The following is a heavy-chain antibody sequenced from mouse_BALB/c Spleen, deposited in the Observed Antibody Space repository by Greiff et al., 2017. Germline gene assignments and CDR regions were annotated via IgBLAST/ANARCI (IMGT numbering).Heavy chain of an antibody. D-gene: IGHD2-2*01. J-gene: IGHJ2*01. CDR3: ARVGYGYHYFDY. V-gene: IGHV5-6-3*01. Sequence: EVQLVESGGGLVQPGGSLKLSCAASGFTFSSYGMSWVRQTPDKRLELVATINSNGGSTYYPDNVKGRFTISRDNAKNTLYLQMSSLKSEDTAMYYCARVGYGYHYFDYWGQGTTLTVSS. CDR2: INSNGGST. CDR1: GFTFSSYG.